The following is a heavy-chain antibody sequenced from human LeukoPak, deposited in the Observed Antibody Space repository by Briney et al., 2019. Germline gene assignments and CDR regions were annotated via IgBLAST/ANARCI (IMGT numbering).Heavy chain of an antibody. Sequence: SQTLSLTCTVSGGSISSGGYYWSWIRQPPGKGLEWIGYISHSGSTYYNPSLRSRVTISVDRSKNQFSLKLSSVTASDTAVYYCASDLGYCSSTSCRYFDPWGQGTLVTVSS. CDR3: ASDLGYCSSTSCRYFDP. J-gene: IGHJ5*02. CDR1: GGSISSGGYY. D-gene: IGHD2-2*01. CDR2: ISHSGST. V-gene: IGHV4-30-2*01.